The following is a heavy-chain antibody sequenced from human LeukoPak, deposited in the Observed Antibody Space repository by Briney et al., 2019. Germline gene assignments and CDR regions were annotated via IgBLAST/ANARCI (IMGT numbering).Heavy chain of an antibody. CDR3: TRWARYCSEGSCYSWFDP. CDR2: MKGSEE. V-gene: IGHV3-7*01. Sequence: GESLILPCAAPGFIFSSYWMSWVRQAPGKGLELVAKMKGSEEYYVDSVKGRFTISGDNAKNSLYLQMNSLRVDDTAVYYCTRWARYCSEGSCYSWFDPWGQGTLVTVST. D-gene: IGHD2-15*01. CDR1: GFIFSSYW. J-gene: IGHJ5*02.